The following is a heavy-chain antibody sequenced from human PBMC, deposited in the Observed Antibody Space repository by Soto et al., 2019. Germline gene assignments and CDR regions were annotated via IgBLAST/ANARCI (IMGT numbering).Heavy chain of an antibody. Sequence: PGGSLRLSCAASGFTFSSYSMNWVRQAPGKGLEWVSYISSSSNTIYYADSVKGRFTISRDNAKNSLYLQMNSLRDEDTAVYYCARDLSSRGDYGVDVWGQGTTVTVSS. V-gene: IGHV3-48*02. CDR1: GFTFSSYS. D-gene: IGHD6-13*01. J-gene: IGHJ6*02. CDR3: ARDLSSRGDYGVDV. CDR2: ISSSSNTI.